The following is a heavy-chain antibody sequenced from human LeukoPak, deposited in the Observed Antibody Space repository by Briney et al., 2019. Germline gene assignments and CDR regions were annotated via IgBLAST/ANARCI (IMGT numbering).Heavy chain of an antibody. CDR1: GFTFGNYA. CDR3: ARDDYYDSSGLDY. J-gene: IGHJ4*02. D-gene: IGHD3-22*01. CDR2: ISGSGEST. V-gene: IGHV3-23*01. Sequence: GGSLRLSCAAAGFTFGNYAMGWVRQAPGKGLEWVSGISGSGESTYYADSVKGRFTISRDNSKSILYLQMSSLRAEDTAVYYCARDDYYDSSGLDYWGQGILVTVSS.